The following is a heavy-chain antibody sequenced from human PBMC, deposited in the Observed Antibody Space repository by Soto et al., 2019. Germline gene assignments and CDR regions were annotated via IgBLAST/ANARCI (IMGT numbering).Heavy chain of an antibody. CDR3: ARATTVLLDPRWDAFDI. CDR2: IWYDGSNK. CDR1: GFTFSSYG. D-gene: IGHD4-17*01. J-gene: IGHJ3*02. Sequence: QVQLVESGGGVVQPGRSLRLSCAASGFTFSSYGMHWVRQAPGKGLEWVAVIWYDGSNKYYADSVKGRFTISRDNSKNTLYLQMNSLRAEDTAVYYCARATTVLLDPRWDAFDIWGQGTMVTVSS. V-gene: IGHV3-33*01.